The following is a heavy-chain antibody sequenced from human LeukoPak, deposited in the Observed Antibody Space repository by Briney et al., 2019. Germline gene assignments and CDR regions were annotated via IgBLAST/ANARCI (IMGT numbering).Heavy chain of an antibody. J-gene: IGHJ4*02. CDR1: GGSFSGYY. Sequence: PSETLSLTCAVFGGSFSGYYWSWIRQPPGKGLEWIGSIYHSGSTYCNPSLKSRVTISVDTSKNQFSLKLSSVTAADTAVYYCARVGYCSGGSCPLNYFDYWGQGTLVTVSS. CDR2: IYHSGST. V-gene: IGHV4-34*01. D-gene: IGHD2-15*01. CDR3: ARVGYCSGGSCPLNYFDY.